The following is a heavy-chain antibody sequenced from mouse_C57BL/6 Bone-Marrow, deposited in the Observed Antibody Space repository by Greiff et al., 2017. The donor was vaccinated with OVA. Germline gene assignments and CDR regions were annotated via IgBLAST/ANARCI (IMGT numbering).Heavy chain of an antibody. CDR1: GFTFSDYY. CDR3: ARDRYYGSSYDCFDY. V-gene: IGHV5-16*01. D-gene: IGHD1-1*01. CDR2: INYDGSST. Sequence: EVQRVESEGGLVQPGSSMKLSCTASGFTFSDYYMAWVRQVPEKGLEWVANINYDGSSTYYLDSLKSRFIISRDNAKNILYLQMSSLKSEDTATYYCARDRYYGSSYDCFDYWGQGTTLTVSS. J-gene: IGHJ2*01.